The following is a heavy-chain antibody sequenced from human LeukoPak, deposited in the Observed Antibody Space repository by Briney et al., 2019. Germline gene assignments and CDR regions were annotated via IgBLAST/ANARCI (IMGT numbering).Heavy chain of an antibody. CDR1: GGSISSYY. J-gene: IGHJ1*01. CDR2: IYYRGST. Sequence: SETLSLTCTVSGGSISSYYWSWIRQPPGKGVEGVGYIYYRGSTNYNPSLKRRVTISVDTSKTPFSLKLSSVTAADTAVYYCARDARYCSGGSCSRTGPFQHWGQGTLVTVSS. V-gene: IGHV4-59*01. D-gene: IGHD2-15*01. CDR3: ARDARYCSGGSCSRTGPFQH.